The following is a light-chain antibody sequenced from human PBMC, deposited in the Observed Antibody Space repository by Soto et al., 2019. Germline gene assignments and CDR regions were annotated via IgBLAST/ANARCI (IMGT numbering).Light chain of an antibody. CDR2: DAS. Sequence: DIQMTQSPSSLSASVGDRVTITCQASQGITNYLNWYQQKPGKAPKLLIYDASNLETGVPSRFSGSGSGTDFTFTISGLQPEDIGTYYCQQYDNIPLTFGGGTKVEIK. V-gene: IGKV1-33*01. J-gene: IGKJ4*01. CDR3: QQYDNIPLT. CDR1: QGITNY.